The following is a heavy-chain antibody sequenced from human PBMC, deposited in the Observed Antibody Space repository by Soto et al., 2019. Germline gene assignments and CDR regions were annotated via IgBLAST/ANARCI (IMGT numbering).Heavy chain of an antibody. J-gene: IGHJ6*02. CDR3: ARRYCISTSCHYYGMDV. Sequence: QVQLVQSGAEVKKPGSSVKVSCKASGGTFSTYTINWVRQAPGQGLEWMGGIISMFGTANYTQKFQGRVTITADEPTSTAYKELSSLRSENTAVYYCARRYCISTSCHYYGMDVWGQGTTVTVSS. CDR1: GGTFSTYT. D-gene: IGHD2-2*01. CDR2: IISMFGTA. V-gene: IGHV1-69*12.